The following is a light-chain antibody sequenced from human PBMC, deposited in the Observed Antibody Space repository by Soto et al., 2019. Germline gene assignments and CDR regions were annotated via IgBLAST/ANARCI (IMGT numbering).Light chain of an antibody. CDR2: DVS. V-gene: IGLV2-14*01. CDR3: SSYISSGTLV. CDR1: SSDVGGYNY. Sequence: QSALTQPASVSGSPGQSITISCTGTSSDVGGYNYVSWYQQPPGKAPKLIIYDVSNRPSGVSNRFSGSKSGNTASLSISGLQAEDEADYYCSSYISSGTLVFGGGTKLTVL. J-gene: IGLJ3*02.